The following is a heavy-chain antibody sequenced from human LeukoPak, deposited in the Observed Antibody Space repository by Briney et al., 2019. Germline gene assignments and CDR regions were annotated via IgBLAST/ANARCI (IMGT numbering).Heavy chain of an antibody. V-gene: IGHV1-2*02. CDR1: GYTFTCYY. CDR3: ARAVAGPWLGVDY. J-gene: IGHJ4*02. D-gene: IGHD6-19*01. CDR2: INPNSGGT. Sequence: ASVKVSCKASGYTFTCYYMHWVRQAPGQGLEWMGWINPNSGGTNYAQKFQGRVTMTRDTSISTAYMELSRLRSDDTAVYYCARAVAGPWLGVDYWGQGTLVTVSS.